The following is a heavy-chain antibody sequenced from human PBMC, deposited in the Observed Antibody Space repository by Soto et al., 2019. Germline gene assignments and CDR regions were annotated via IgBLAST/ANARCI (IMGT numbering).Heavy chain of an antibody. J-gene: IGHJ5*02. V-gene: IGHV3-30*18. Sequence: GGSLRLSCAASGFTFNICGMHWVRQAPGKGLEWVAVISFDGSNRLYADSVKGRFTISRDNSKNTLYLQMNSLRAEDTAVYYCTKDRDFWSGYNPPSVFDPWGRGTLVTVSS. CDR3: TKDRDFWSGYNPPSVFDP. CDR1: GFTFNICG. CDR2: ISFDGSNR. D-gene: IGHD3-3*01.